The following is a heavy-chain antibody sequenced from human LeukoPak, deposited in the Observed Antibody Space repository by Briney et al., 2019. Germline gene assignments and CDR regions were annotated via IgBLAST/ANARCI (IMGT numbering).Heavy chain of an antibody. Sequence: PGGSLGLSCAASGFTFSTYWMTWVRQAPGKGLEWVANINQDGSEKYYVDSVKGRFTISRDNAKNSLYLQMNSLRAEDTAVYYCARGVVIAPQTFDYWGQGTLVTVPS. J-gene: IGHJ4*02. CDR2: INQDGSEK. V-gene: IGHV3-7*03. CDR1: GFTFSTYW. CDR3: ARGVVIAPQTFDY. D-gene: IGHD2-21*01.